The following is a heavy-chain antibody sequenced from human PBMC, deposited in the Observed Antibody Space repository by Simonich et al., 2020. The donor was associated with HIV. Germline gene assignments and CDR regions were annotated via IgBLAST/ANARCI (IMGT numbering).Heavy chain of an antibody. CDR3: ARIEYSSSSEFDP. D-gene: IGHD6-6*01. V-gene: IGHV4-38-2*02. CDR1: NSGHY. Sequence: QVQLQESGPGLVKPSETLSLTCTVNSGHYGGCFRQSPGKGLEWIGSIYHSGNTYYNPSLKSRVTISVDTSKNQFSLKLTSVTAADTALYYCARIEYSSSSEFDPWGQGTLVTVSS. CDR2: IYHSGNT. J-gene: IGHJ5*02.